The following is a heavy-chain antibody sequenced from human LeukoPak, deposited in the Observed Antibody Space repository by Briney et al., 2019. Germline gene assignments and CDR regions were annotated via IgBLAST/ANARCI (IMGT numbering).Heavy chain of an antibody. D-gene: IGHD6-13*01. Sequence: ASVKVSCKASGYTFTSYYMHWVRQAPGQGLEWMGIINPSGGSTNYAQKFQGRVTMTRDTSTSTVCMELSSLRSEDTAVYYCAKEVRIAAAGFFDYWGQGTLVTISS. CDR3: AKEVRIAAAGFFDY. CDR2: INPSGGST. V-gene: IGHV1-46*01. J-gene: IGHJ4*02. CDR1: GYTFTSYY.